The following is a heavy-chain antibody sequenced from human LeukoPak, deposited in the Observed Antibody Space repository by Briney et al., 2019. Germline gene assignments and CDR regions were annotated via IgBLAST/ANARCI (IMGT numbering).Heavy chain of an antibody. CDR1: GFTFSSYW. CDR2: IKQDGSEK. J-gene: IGHJ4*02. V-gene: IGHV3-7*01. D-gene: IGHD4-17*01. Sequence: GGSLRLSCAASGFTFSSYWMSWVRQAPGKGLEWVANIKQDGSEKCYVDSVKGRFTISRDNAKNSLYLQMNSLRAEDTAVYYCARAPYGDYADYWGQGTLVTVSS. CDR3: ARAPYGDYADY.